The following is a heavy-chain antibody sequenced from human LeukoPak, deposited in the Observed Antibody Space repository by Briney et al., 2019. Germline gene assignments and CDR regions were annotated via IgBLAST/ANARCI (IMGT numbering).Heavy chain of an antibody. D-gene: IGHD2-15*01. CDR1: GGSISSSGSY. J-gene: IGHJ5*02. CDR2: IFHSGST. CDR3: AREKAYCSGGSCYFSAYNWFDP. Sequence: SETLSLTCTVSGGSISSSGSYWGWIRQPPGKGLEWIGSIFHSGSTNYNPSLKSRVTISVDTSKNQFSLRLSSVTAADTAVYYCAREKAYCSGGSCYFSAYNWFDPWGQGTLVTVSS. V-gene: IGHV4-39*07.